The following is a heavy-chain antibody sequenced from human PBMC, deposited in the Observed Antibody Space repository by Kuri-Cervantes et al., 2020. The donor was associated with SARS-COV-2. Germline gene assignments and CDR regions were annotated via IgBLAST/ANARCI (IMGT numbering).Heavy chain of an antibody. CDR3: ARALGNY. J-gene: IGHJ4*02. CDR1: GFTFSSYA. V-gene: IGHV3-23*01. CDR2: ISGSGGST. Sequence: GESLKISCAASGFTFSSYAMSWVRQAPGKGLEWVSAISGSGGSTYYADSVKDRFTISRDNSKNTLYLQMNSLRAEDTAVYYCARALGNYWGQGTLVTVSS.